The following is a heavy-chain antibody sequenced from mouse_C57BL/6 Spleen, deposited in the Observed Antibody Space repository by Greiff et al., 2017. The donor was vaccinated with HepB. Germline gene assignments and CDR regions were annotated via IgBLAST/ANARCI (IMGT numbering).Heavy chain of an antibody. CDR3: ARPGDYDENYFDY. Sequence: VQLKESGGGLVKPGGSLKLSCAASGFTFSDYGMHWVRQAPEKGLEWVAYISSGSSTIYYADTVKGRFTISRDNAKNTLFLQMTSLRSEDTAMYYCARPGDYDENYFDYWGQGTTLTVSS. CDR2: ISSGSSTI. V-gene: IGHV5-17*01. J-gene: IGHJ2*01. D-gene: IGHD2-4*01. CDR1: GFTFSDYG.